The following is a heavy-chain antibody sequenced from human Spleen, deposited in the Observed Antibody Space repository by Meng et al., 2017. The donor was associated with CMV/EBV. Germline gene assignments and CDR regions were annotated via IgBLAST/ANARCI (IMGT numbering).Heavy chain of an antibody. CDR3: ATFGYFDY. D-gene: IGHD3-16*01. J-gene: IGHJ4*02. CDR1: GFTFSSFA. Sequence: GGSLRLSCAAPGFTFSSFAMHWVRQAPGKGLEWVAFIRYDGSDKYYADSVKGRFTISRDNSKNILYLQMNSLRAEDTAVYYCATFGYFDYWGQGTLVTVSS. CDR2: IRYDGSDK. V-gene: IGHV3-30*02.